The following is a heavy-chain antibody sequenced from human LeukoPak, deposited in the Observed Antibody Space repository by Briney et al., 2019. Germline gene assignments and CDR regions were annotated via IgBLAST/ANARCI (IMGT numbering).Heavy chain of an antibody. J-gene: IGHJ4*02. Sequence: SETLSLTCTVSGGSISSGDYYWSWIRQPPGKGLEWIGYIYHSGSTYYNPSLKSRVTISVDRSKNQFSLKLSSVTAADTAVYYCAREPSYGDYSYFDYWGQGTLVTVSS. CDR3: AREPSYGDYSYFDY. V-gene: IGHV4-30-2*01. CDR2: IYHSGST. D-gene: IGHD4-17*01. CDR1: GGSISSGDYY.